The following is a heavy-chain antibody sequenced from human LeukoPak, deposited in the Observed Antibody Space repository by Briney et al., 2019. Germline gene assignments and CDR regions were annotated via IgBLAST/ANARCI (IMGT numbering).Heavy chain of an antibody. D-gene: IGHD2-2*01. CDR1: GGSISSYY. Sequence: SETLSLTCTVSGGSISSYYWSWIRQPPGKGLEWIGYIYDSGSTNYNPSLKSRVTISVDTSKNQFSLKLSSVTAADTAVYYCARVGGTNYYYYGIDVWGQGTTVTVSS. V-gene: IGHV4-59*01. J-gene: IGHJ6*02. CDR3: ARVGGTNYYYYGIDV. CDR2: IYDSGST.